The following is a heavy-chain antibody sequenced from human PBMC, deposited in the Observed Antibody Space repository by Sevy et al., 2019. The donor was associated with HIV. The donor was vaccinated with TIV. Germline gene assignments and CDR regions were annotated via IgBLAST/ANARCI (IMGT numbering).Heavy chain of an antibody. D-gene: IGHD3-10*01. CDR1: GFTFSDYT. J-gene: IGHJ5*01. CDR2: ISYDGSRT. CDR3: TRVRGLLGWSDS. Sequence: GGSLRLSCAASGFTFSDYTIHWVRQAPGKGLEWVAVISYDGSRTSYADSVKGRFTISRDNSKNTLFLQMNSLRAADTAVYYCTRVRGLLGWSDSWGQGTLVTVSS. V-gene: IGHV3-30*04.